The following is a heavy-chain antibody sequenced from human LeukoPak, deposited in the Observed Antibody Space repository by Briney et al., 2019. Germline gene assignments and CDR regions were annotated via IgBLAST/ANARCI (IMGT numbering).Heavy chain of an antibody. J-gene: IGHJ6*03. CDR2: INHSGST. V-gene: IGHV4-34*01. D-gene: IGHD3-22*01. CDR3: ARGVNYYDSSGYYTGHYVDV. CDR1: GGSFSGYY. Sequence: SETLSLTCAVYGGSFSGYYWSWIRQPPGKGLEWIGEINHSGSTNYNPSLKSRVTISVDTSKNQFSLKLSSVTAADTAVYYCARGVNYYDSSGYYTGHYVDVWGKGTTVTVSS.